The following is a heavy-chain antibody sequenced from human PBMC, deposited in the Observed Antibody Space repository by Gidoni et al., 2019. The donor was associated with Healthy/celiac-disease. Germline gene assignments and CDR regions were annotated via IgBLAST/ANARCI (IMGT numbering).Heavy chain of an antibody. CDR2: INHSGST. D-gene: IGHD3-22*01. CDR1: GGSFSGYY. Sequence: QVQLQQWGAGLLKPSEPLSLTCAVYGGSFSGYYWSWIRQPPGKGLGWIGEINHSGSTNYNPSLKSRVTISVDTSKNQFSLKLSSVTAADTAVYYCARAGDYYDSSGYYPDFDYWGQGTLVTVSS. J-gene: IGHJ4*02. CDR3: ARAGDYYDSSGYYPDFDY. V-gene: IGHV4-34*01.